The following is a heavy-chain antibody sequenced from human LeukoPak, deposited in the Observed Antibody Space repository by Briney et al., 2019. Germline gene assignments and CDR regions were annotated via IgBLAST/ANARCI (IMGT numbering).Heavy chain of an antibody. D-gene: IGHD1-26*01. J-gene: IGHJ4*02. Sequence: GASVKVSCKAAGGTFSSYAISWVRQAPGQGLEWMGGIIPISGTTYYAQKFQGRVTIIADESTSTAYMELSSLRSEDTAVYYCARERGYSGSYYVDYWGRGTLVTVSS. CDR2: IIPISGTT. CDR1: GGTFSSYA. CDR3: ARERGYSGSYYVDY. V-gene: IGHV1-69*13.